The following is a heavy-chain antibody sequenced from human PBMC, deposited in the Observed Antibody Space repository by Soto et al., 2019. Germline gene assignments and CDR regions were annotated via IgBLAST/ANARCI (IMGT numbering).Heavy chain of an antibody. Sequence: SVKVSCKASGGTFSSSAISWVRQAPGQGLEWMGGIIPIFGAANYAQKFQGRVTITADESTSTAYMELSSLRSEDTAVYYCSLGYCSSTSCHNYYYYGMDVWGQGTTVTVSS. CDR3: SLGYCSSTSCHNYYYYGMDV. J-gene: IGHJ6*02. V-gene: IGHV1-69*13. CDR2: IIPIFGAA. D-gene: IGHD2-2*02. CDR1: GGTFSSSA.